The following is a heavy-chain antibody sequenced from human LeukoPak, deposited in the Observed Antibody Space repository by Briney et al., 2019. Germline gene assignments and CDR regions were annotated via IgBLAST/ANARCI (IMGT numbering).Heavy chain of an antibody. V-gene: IGHV3-74*01. CDR1: GFTFSSYS. J-gene: IGHJ4*02. CDR3: ATTGSGSYYDY. CDR2: INDDETST. D-gene: IGHD1-26*01. Sequence: GGSLRLSCAASGFTFSSYSMNWVRQAPGKGLEWVSRINDDETSTTYAESVKGRFTISRDNAKNTLFLQMNSLRAEDTAVYYCATTGSGSYYDYWGQGTLVTVSS.